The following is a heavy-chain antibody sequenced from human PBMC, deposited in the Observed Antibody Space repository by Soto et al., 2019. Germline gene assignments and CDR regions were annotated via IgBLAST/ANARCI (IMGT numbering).Heavy chain of an antibody. CDR1: GGNFSSHG. J-gene: IGHJ5*02. CDR2: IMPLFGTT. D-gene: IGHD6-19*01. V-gene: IGHV1-69*13. CDR3: ARVSGRGWYNWFDP. Sequence: SVKVSCKASGGNFSSHGISWVRQAPGQGLEFMGGIMPLFGTTNYAQKFRGRVTVTADESTRTVYMELSSLGSEDTAIYYCARVSGRGWYNWFDPWGQGTPVTVSS.